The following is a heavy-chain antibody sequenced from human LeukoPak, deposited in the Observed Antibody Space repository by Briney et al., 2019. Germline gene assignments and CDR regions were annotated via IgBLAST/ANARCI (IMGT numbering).Heavy chain of an antibody. J-gene: IGHJ3*02. CDR2: ISGSSSYI. Sequence: GGSLRLSCAASGFTFSSYSMNWVRQAPGKGLEWVSSISGSSSYIYYADSVKGRFTISRDNAKNSLYLQMNSLRAEDTAVYYCARTRLGEWLVGNAFDIWGQGTMVTVSS. CDR1: GFTFSSYS. CDR3: ARTRLGEWLVGNAFDI. D-gene: IGHD6-19*01. V-gene: IGHV3-21*01.